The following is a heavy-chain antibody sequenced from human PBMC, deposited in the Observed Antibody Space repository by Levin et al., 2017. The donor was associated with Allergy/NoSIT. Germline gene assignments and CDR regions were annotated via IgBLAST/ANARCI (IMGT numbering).Heavy chain of an antibody. V-gene: IGHV1-46*01. CDR2: INPSGGST. Sequence: ASVKVSCKASGYTFTSYYMHWVRQAPGQGLEWMGIINPSGGSTSYAQKFQGRVTMTRDTSTSTVYMELSSLRSEDTAVYYCARDALYSSSWYLVASACGYWGQGTLVTVSS. CDR1: GYTFTSYY. J-gene: IGHJ4*02. D-gene: IGHD6-13*01. CDR3: ARDALYSSSWYLVASACGY.